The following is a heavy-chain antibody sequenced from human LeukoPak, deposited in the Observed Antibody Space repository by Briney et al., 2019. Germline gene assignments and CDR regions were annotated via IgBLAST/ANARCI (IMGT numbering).Heavy chain of an antibody. V-gene: IGHV3-23*01. J-gene: IGHJ5*02. CDR2: INGNGGST. CDR3: ARGGKLEPTAMAS. CDR1: GFTFSSYG. Sequence: GGSLRLSCAASGFTFSSYGMNWVRQAPGKGLEWVSAINGNGGSTYYADSVKGRFTISRDNSKNMLYLQINSLSVEDTAIYYCARGGKLEPTAMASWGQGSLVVVSS. D-gene: IGHD5-18*01.